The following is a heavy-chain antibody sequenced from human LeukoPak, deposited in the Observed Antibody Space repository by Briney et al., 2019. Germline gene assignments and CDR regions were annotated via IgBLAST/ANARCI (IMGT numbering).Heavy chain of an antibody. J-gene: IGHJ4*02. D-gene: IGHD1-26*01. Sequence: XCKAXGYTFTGYYMHWVRQAPGQGLEWMGRINPNSGGTNYAQKFQGRVTMTRDTSISTAYMELSRLRSDDTAVYYCARDRGGSYSYFDYWGQGTLVTVSS. CDR1: GYTFTGYY. V-gene: IGHV1-2*06. CDR3: ARDRGGSYSYFDY. CDR2: INPNSGGT.